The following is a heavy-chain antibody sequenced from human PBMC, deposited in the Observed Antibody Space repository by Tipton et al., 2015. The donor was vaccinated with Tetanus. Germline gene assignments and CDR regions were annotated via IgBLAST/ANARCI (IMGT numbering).Heavy chain of an antibody. D-gene: IGHD2-15*01. CDR2: TYYRSKWFN. CDR3: ATLYCSGGGCYPAFHY. V-gene: IGHV6-1*01. J-gene: IGHJ4*02. CDR1: GDSVSSNSAA. Sequence: GLVKPSQTLSLTCAISGDSVSSNSAAWNWIRQSPSRGLEWLGRTYYRSKWFNDYAVSVKSRITINADASKNQFSLQLNSVSPEDTAMYYCATLYCSGGGCYPAFHYWGQGALVTVSS.